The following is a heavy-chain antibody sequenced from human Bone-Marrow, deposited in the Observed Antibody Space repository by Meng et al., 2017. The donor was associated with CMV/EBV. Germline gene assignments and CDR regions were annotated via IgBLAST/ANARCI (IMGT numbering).Heavy chain of an antibody. V-gene: IGHV5-51*01. Sequence: GGSLRLSCEASKYEFTNYWIGWVRQMPGRGLEWMGIIHPYDSDSRYSPSFQGHVTFSVDRSINTAYLQWRSLQASDTAMYYCARGGTYDFWSTYFTFPFDYWGQGSLVTVSS. CDR3: ARGGTYDFWSTYFTFPFDY. CDR1: KYEFTNYW. D-gene: IGHD3-3*01. J-gene: IGHJ4*02. CDR2: IHPYDSDS.